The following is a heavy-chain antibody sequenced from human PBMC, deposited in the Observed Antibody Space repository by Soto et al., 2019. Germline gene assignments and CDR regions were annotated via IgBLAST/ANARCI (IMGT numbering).Heavy chain of an antibody. CDR1: GDSVSSSSAA. D-gene: IGHD2-8*01. J-gene: IGHJ6*02. CDR2: TYYRSKWYN. Sequence: SQTLSLTCAISGDSVSSSSAAWNWIGQSPSRGLEWLGRTYYRSKWYNDYAVSVKSRITINPDTSKNQFSLQLNSVTPEDTAVYYCARGVAGYCTNGVCLDYYGMDVWGQGTTVTVSS. CDR3: ARGVAGYCTNGVCLDYYGMDV. V-gene: IGHV6-1*01.